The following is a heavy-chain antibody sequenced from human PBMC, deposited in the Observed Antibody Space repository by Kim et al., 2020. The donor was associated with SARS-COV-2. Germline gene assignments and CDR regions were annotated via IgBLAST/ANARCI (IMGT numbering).Heavy chain of an antibody. J-gene: IGHJ6*02. V-gene: IGHV1-46*01. D-gene: IGHD3-10*01. CDR3: ARQITMVRGCMDV. Sequence: YAQKFQGRVTMTRDTSTSTVYMELSSLRSEDTAVYYCARQITMVRGCMDVWGQGTTVTVSS.